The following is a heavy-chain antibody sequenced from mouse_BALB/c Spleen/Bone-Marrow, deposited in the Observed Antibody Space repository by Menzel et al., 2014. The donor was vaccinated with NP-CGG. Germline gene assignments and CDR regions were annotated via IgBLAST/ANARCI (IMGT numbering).Heavy chain of an antibody. D-gene: IGHD2-4*01. V-gene: IGHV1-5*01. Sequence: VQLKQSGTVLARPGASVKMSCKASGYSFISYWMHWVKQRPGQGLEWIGAIYPGNSDASYNQKVKGKAKLTAVTSASTAYMELISLTNEDSAVYYCTRWGVYEYDGGFAYWGQGTLVTVPA. CDR3: TRWGVYEYDGGFAY. CDR2: IYPGNSDA. CDR1: GYSFISYW. J-gene: IGHJ3*01.